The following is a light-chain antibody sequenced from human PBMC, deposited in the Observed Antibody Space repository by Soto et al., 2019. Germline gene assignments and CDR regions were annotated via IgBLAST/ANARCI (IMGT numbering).Light chain of an antibody. CDR2: WAS. V-gene: IGKV4-1*01. Sequence: DIVMTQSPDSLAVSLGERATINCKSSQSVLYSSNNKNYLAWYQQKPGQTPQLPIYWASTRESGVPDRFSGSGSGTDFTLTISSLQAEDVAVYYCQQYYSTPRTFGQGTKVEIK. J-gene: IGKJ1*01. CDR1: QSVLYSSNNKNY. CDR3: QQYYSTPRT.